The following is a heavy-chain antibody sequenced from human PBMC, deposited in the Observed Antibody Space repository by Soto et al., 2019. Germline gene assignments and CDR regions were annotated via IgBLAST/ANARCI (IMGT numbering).Heavy chain of an antibody. J-gene: IGHJ6*02. Sequence: QVQLVQSGAEVTKPGASVTVSCKASGYTFTTYDINWVRQATGQGLEWLGWMSPNSGATGDAQKFQGRVTMTRDTSMTTDYMELSNRRSDDTAMYYCARGVDAGMYVWGQGTTVTVSS. V-gene: IGHV1-8*01. CDR3: ARGVDAGMYV. D-gene: IGHD1-1*01. CDR2: MSPNSGAT. CDR1: GYTFTTYD.